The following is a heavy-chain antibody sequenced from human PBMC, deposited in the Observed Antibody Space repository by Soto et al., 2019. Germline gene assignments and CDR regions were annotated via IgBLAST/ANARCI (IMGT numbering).Heavy chain of an antibody. J-gene: IGHJ4*02. CDR1: GFTFSSYG. D-gene: IGHD2-21*01. Sequence: QVQLVESGGGVVQPGRSLRLSCAASGFTFSSYGMHWVRQAPGKGLEWVAIISYDGSNKYYADSVKGRFTISRDNSKNPLYLPMNSLRAEDTAVYYWAKDWGDSGLDYWGQGTLVTVSS. CDR2: ISYDGSNK. CDR3: AKDWGDSGLDY. V-gene: IGHV3-30*18.